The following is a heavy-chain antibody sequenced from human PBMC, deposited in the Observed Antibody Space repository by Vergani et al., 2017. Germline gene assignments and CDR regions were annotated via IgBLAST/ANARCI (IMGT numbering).Heavy chain of an antibody. D-gene: IGHD3-16*02. V-gene: IGHV4-39*01. CDR2: IYYSGLT. J-gene: IGHJ6*03. CDR1: GASISSGSYY. CDR3: ARASLRALVGYYYYMDV. Sequence: QVKLQESGPGLVKPSETLSLTCTVSGASISSGSYYWGWIRQPPGKSLEWIGSIYYSGLTYYNPSLKSRVAISVDTSKNQFSLKVTSVTAADTAVYFCARASLRALVGYYYYMDVWGKGKTVVVSS.